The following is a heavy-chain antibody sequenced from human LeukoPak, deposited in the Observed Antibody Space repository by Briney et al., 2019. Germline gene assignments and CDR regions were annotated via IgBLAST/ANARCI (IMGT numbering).Heavy chain of an antibody. CDR3: ARDPPFIIGATFFDY. V-gene: IGHV3-13*04. Sequence: GGSLRLSCEASGFTFSSYDMHWVRQATGKGLEWVSTIGTGGDTYYADSVKGRFTISRDNAKNSLYLQMNSLRAEDTAVYYCARDPPFIIGATFFDYWGQGTLVTVSS. D-gene: IGHD1-20*01. J-gene: IGHJ4*02. CDR1: GFTFSSYD. CDR2: IGTGGDT.